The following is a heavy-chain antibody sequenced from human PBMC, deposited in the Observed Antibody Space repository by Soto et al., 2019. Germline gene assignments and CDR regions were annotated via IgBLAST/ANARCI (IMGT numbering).Heavy chain of an antibody. CDR2: IYTAGGT. CDR1: GFTVSNPY. J-gene: IGHJ5*02. D-gene: IGHD2-2*01. CDR3: ARALPVAKGGFDP. V-gene: IGHV3-53*02. Sequence: EVQLVETGGGLIQPGGSLRLSCAASGFTVSNPYMTWVRQPPGKGLECVSVIYTAGGTNYADSVKGRFIISRDNSKNTLYLQMNSLRDEDTAVYYCARALPVAKGGFDPWGQGTLVTVSS.